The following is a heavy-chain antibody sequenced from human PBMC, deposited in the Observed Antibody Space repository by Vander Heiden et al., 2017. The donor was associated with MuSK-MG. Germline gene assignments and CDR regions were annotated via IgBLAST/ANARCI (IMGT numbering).Heavy chain of an antibody. J-gene: IGHJ3*02. CDR1: GFTLSSYA. V-gene: IGHV3-23*01. Sequence: EVQLLESGGGLVQPGGSLRLSCAASGFTLSSYAMSWVRQAPGKGLEWVSAISGSGGSTYYADSVKGRFTISRDNSKNTLYLQMNSLRAEDTAVYYCAFRVRDLEVEEGPNAFDIWGQGTMVTVSS. CDR2: ISGSGGST. D-gene: IGHD3-3*01. CDR3: AFRVRDLEVEEGPNAFDI.